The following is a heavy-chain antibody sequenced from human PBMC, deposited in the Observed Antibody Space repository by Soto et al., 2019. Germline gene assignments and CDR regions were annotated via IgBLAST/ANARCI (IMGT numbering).Heavy chain of an antibody. Sequence: PGGSLRLSCAASGFTFSSYSMNWVRQAPGKGLEWVSYISSSSSTIYYADSVKGRFTISRDNAKNSLYLQMNSLRDEDTAVYYCARGMYNWNRPHAFDIWGQGTMVTVSS. V-gene: IGHV3-48*02. D-gene: IGHD1-20*01. CDR2: ISSSSSTI. CDR3: ARGMYNWNRPHAFDI. J-gene: IGHJ3*02. CDR1: GFTFSSYS.